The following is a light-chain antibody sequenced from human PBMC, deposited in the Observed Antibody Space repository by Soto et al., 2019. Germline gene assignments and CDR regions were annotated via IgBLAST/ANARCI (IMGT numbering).Light chain of an antibody. J-gene: IGKJ2*01. CDR2: GAS. V-gene: IGKV1-9*01. CDR1: QDISSY. Sequence: DNQLTQSPSFLSASVGDRVTITCRASQDISSYLAWYQQKPGKAPKLLIYGASTLQSGVPSRFSGSGSGTQFTLTISSLQPEDFAAYYCQQLYRSPYTFGQGTKLEIK. CDR3: QQLYRSPYT.